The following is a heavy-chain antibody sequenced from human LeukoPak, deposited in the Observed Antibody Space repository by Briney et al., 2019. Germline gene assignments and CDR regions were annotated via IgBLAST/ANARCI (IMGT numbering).Heavy chain of an antibody. Sequence: GGSLRLSCAASGVTFSSYNMNWVRQAPGKGGEWGSSITSSSNYIYYADSVKGRFTISRDNAKNSLYLQMNSLRAEDTAVYYCARDPYSGGYGDYYYYYMDVWGKGTTVTISS. CDR2: ITSSSNYI. J-gene: IGHJ6*03. CDR1: GVTFSSYN. V-gene: IGHV3-21*01. D-gene: IGHD1-26*01. CDR3: ARDPYSGGYGDYYYYYMDV.